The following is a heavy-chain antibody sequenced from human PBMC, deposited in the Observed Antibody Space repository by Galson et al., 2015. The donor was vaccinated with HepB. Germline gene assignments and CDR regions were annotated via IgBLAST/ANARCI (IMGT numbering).Heavy chain of an antibody. Sequence: SLRLSCAASGFTFSSYSMNWVRQAPGKGLEWFSSISSSSSYIYYADSVKGRFTISRDNAKNSLYLQMNSLRAEDTAVYYCARPRVGGYDLYYYYGMDVWGQGTTVTVSS. CDR3: ARPRVGGYDLYYYYGMDV. CDR2: ISSSSSYI. CDR1: GFTFSSYS. V-gene: IGHV3-21*01. D-gene: IGHD5-12*01. J-gene: IGHJ6*02.